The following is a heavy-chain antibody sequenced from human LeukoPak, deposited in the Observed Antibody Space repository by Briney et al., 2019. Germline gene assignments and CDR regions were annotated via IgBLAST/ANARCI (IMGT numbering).Heavy chain of an antibody. CDR2: LSSSSSVI. V-gene: IGHV3-48*01. CDR3: ARVLGYSSRPSQYMDV. J-gene: IGHJ6*03. D-gene: IGHD6-13*01. CDR1: GFTFSTYA. Sequence: PGGSLRLSCAASGFTFSTYAMDWVRQAPGKGLEWVSYLSSSSSVIYHADSVKGRFTISRDNAKNSLYLQMNSLRAEDTAVYYCARVLGYSSRPSQYMDVWGKGTTVTISS.